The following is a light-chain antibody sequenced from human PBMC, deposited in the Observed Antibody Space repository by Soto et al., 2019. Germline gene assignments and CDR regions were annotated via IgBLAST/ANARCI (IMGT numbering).Light chain of an antibody. V-gene: IGKV3-11*01. CDR1: QSVSRH. Sequence: EIVLTQSPATLSLSPGERATLFCRASQSVSRHLAWYQQKPGQAPRLLLYDASNRATGLPAGFSGSGSGTEFALTISRIEPEDYAVDYCQQRSNWLTFGGGTKVEIK. J-gene: IGKJ4*01. CDR2: DAS. CDR3: QQRSNWLT.